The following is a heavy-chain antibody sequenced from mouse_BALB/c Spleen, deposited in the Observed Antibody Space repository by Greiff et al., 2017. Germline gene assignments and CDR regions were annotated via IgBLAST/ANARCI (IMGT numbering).Heavy chain of an antibody. CDR2: IRLKSNNYAT. Sequence: EVQGVESGGGLVQPGGSMKLSCVASGFTFSNYWMNWVRQSPEKGLEWVAEIRLKSNNYATHYAESVKGRFTISRDDSKSSVYLQMNNLRAEDTGIYYCTRKYGNSYAMDYWGQGTSVTVSS. D-gene: IGHD2-10*02. V-gene: IGHV6-6*02. CDR3: TRKYGNSYAMDY. CDR1: GFTFSNYW. J-gene: IGHJ4*01.